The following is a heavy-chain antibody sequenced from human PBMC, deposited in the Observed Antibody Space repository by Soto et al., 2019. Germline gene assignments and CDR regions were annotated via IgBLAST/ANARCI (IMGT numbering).Heavy chain of an antibody. CDR3: ASAGIAVARSGLEG. Sequence: QVQLVQSGAEVKKPGASVKVSCKASGYTFTGYYMHWVRQAPGQGLEWMGWINPNSDGTNYAQKFQRWVTMSRDTSISTAYMELSRLRSDETAVYYCASAGIAVARSGLEGWGQGTLVNASS. D-gene: IGHD6-19*01. V-gene: IGHV1-2*04. CDR1: GYTFTGYY. CDR2: INPNSDGT. J-gene: IGHJ1*01.